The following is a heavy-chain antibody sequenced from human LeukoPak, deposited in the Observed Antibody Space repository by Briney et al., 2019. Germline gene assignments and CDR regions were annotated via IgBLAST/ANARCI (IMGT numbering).Heavy chain of an antibody. CDR2: IIPIFGTA. V-gene: IGHV1-69*05. J-gene: IGHJ1*01. D-gene: IGHD4-17*01. CDR3: ARGVYGDYLEYFQH. CDR1: GGTFSSYA. Sequence: SVKVSCKASGGTFSSYAISWVRKAPGQRLEWMGGIIPIFGTANYAQKFQGRVTITTDESTSTAYMELSSLRSEDTAVYYCARGVYGDYLEYFQHWGQGTLVTVSS.